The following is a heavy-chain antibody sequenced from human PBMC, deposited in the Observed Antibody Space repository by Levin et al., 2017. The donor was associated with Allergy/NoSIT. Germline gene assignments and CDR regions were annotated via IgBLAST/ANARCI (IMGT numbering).Heavy chain of an antibody. J-gene: IGHJ4*02. D-gene: IGHD2-15*01. Sequence: SQTLSLTCTVSGASISDNYWSWIRQPPGKGLEWIGYIYYSGSTNNNPSLKSRVTISADTSKNQISLKVSSVTAADTAVYYCASGGSRLTHFDYWGQGTLVTVSS. V-gene: IGHV4-59*01. CDR1: GASISDNY. CDR3: ASGGSRLTHFDY. CDR2: IYYSGST.